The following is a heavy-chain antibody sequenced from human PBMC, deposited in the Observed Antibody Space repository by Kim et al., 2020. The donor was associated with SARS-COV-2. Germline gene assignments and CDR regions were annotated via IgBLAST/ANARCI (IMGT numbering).Heavy chain of an antibody. J-gene: IGHJ4*02. Sequence: SETLSLTCTVSGGSISSSSYYWGWIRQPPGKGLEWIGSIYYSGSTYYNPSLKSRVTISVDTSKNQFSLKLSSVTAADTAVYYCASPDSTIFEGFDYWGQGTLVTVSS. CDR2: IYYSGST. CDR3: ASPDSTIFEGFDY. CDR1: GGSISSSSYY. V-gene: IGHV4-39*01. D-gene: IGHD3-9*01.